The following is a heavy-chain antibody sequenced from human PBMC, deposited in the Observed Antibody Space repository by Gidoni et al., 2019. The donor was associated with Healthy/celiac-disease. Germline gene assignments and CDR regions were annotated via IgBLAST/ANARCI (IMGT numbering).Heavy chain of an antibody. D-gene: IGHD2-2*01. J-gene: IGHJ3*02. CDR3: ARDHQLEHAFDI. Sequence: QVQLQESGPGLVKPSETLSLTCTVSGGSISSYYWSWIRQPPGKGLEWIGYIYYSGSTNYNPSLKSRVTISVDTSKNQFSLKLSSVTAADTAVYYCARDHQLEHAFDIWGQGTMVTVSS. CDR2: IYYSGST. CDR1: GGSISSYY. V-gene: IGHV4-59*01.